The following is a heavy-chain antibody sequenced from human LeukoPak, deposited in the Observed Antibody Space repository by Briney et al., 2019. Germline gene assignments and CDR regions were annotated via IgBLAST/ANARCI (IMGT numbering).Heavy chain of an antibody. CDR3: AKGSGYSSSWYGTFAAFDI. CDR2: ISYDGSEK. Sequence: GGSLRLSCAASGFTFSSYAIHWVRQAPGKGLEWVAVISYDGSEKYYADSVKGRFTISRDNSKNTLYLQMNSLRAEDTAVYYCAKGSGYSSSWYGTFAAFDIWGQGTMVTVSS. D-gene: IGHD6-13*01. J-gene: IGHJ3*02. V-gene: IGHV3-30-3*01. CDR1: GFTFSSYA.